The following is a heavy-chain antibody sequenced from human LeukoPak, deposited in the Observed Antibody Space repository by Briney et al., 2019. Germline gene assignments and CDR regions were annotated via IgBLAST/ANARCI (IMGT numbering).Heavy chain of an antibody. D-gene: IGHD2-15*01. CDR3: ARGIYAGAATGFQH. Sequence: GASVKVSCKASGHTFTGYYLHWVGQAPGQGLELMGWINPNNGGTNYAQKFQGRVTMTRDTSISTAYMELSRLRSDDTAVYYCARGIYAGAATGFQHWGQGTLGTVSS. CDR2: INPNNGGT. CDR1: GHTFTGYY. J-gene: IGHJ1*01. V-gene: IGHV1-2*02.